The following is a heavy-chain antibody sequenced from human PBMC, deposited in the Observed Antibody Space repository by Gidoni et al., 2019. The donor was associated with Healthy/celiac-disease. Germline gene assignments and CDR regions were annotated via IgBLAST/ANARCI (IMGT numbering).Heavy chain of an antibody. D-gene: IGHD3-3*01. CDR3: ARLSRYDFWSGYYIDY. Sequence: QLQLQESGPGLVKPSETLSLTCTVSCGSISSSSYYWGWIRQPPGKGLEWIGSIYYSGSTYYNPSLKSRVTISVDTSKNQFSLKLSSVTAADTAVYYCARLSRYDFWSGYYIDYWGQGTLVTVSS. J-gene: IGHJ4*02. V-gene: IGHV4-39*01. CDR2: IYYSGST. CDR1: CGSISSSSYY.